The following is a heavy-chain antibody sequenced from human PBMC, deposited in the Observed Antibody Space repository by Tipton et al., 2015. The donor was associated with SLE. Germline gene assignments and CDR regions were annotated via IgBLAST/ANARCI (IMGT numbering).Heavy chain of an antibody. Sequence: SLRLSCAASGFTFSGYSMHWVRQALGKGLEWVSSISGRRTDIYYADSVKGRFTISRDNPKNSLYLQMNSLSAEDTAVYYCARALDSSGLYYYFDYWGQGTLVAVSS. J-gene: IGHJ4*02. V-gene: IGHV3-21*03. CDR1: GFTFSGYS. CDR2: ISGRRTDI. CDR3: ARALDSSGLYYYFDY. D-gene: IGHD3-22*01.